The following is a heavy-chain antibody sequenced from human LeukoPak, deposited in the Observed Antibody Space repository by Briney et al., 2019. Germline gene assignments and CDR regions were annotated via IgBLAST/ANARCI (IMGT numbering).Heavy chain of an antibody. CDR1: GGTFSSYA. CDR2: IIPIFGTA. D-gene: IGHD3-22*01. Sequence: SVKVSCKASGGTFSSYAISWVRQAPGQGLEWMGGIIPIFGTANYAQKFQGRVTITADESTSTAYMELSSLRSEDTAVYYCARAPRPNHDSSGDNWFDPWGQGTLVTVSS. J-gene: IGHJ5*02. V-gene: IGHV1-69*13. CDR3: ARAPRPNHDSSGDNWFDP.